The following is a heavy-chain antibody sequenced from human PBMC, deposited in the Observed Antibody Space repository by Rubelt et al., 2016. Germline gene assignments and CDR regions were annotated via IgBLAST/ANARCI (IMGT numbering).Heavy chain of an antibody. V-gene: IGHV4-39*01. CDR2: LYYSGST. CDR3: ARHFRESYSSDWYGPEFAY. Sequence: QLQLQESGPGLVKPSETLSLTCTVSGGSISSSSYYWGWIRQPPGKGLEWIGSLYYSGSTYYNPSLKVRVPISVDMSKNQFSLRLISVTASDTALYYCARHFRESYSSDWYGPEFAYWGQGILVTVSS. J-gene: IGHJ4*02. D-gene: IGHD6-19*01. CDR1: GGSISSSSYY.